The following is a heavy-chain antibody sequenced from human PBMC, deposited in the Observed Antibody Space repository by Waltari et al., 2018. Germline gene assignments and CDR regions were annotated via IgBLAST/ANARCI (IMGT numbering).Heavy chain of an antibody. J-gene: IGHJ6*03. Sequence: QVQLVESGGGLVKSGGSLRLSCSGSGFVFSAHNLAWIRQAPGKGLEWISYITRSGHNIFHADSVQGRFTISRDNAKNSVYLEMNSLRADDTAVYYCGRDAGEGSNSGYVDVWGTGTTVTVSS. D-gene: IGHD3-10*01. CDR2: ITRSGHNI. CDR3: GRDAGEGSNSGYVDV. CDR1: GFVFSAHN. V-gene: IGHV3-11*01.